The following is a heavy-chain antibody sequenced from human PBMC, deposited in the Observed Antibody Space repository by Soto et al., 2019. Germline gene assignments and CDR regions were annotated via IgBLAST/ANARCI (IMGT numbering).Heavy chain of an antibody. Sequence: PSETLSLTCTVSGGSISSGGYYWSWIRQHPGKGLEWIGYIYYSGSTYYNPSLKSRVTISVDTSKNQFSLKLSSVTAADTAVYYCARELTVESVSFDTAMVTRWGVWFDPWGQGTLVTVSS. CDR3: ARELTVESVSFDTAMVTRWGVWFDP. V-gene: IGHV4-31*03. CDR2: IYYSGST. D-gene: IGHD5-18*01. CDR1: GGSISSGGYY. J-gene: IGHJ5*02.